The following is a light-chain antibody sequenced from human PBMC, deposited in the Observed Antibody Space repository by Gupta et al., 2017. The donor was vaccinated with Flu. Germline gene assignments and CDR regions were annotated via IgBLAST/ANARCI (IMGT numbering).Light chain of an antibody. CDR1: SSDVGRFNV. Sequence: QSALTQPASVSGSPGQSITISCTGTSSDVGRFNVVSWYQQHPGKAPKLIIYEARKRPSGVSNRFSGAKSGNTASLTISGLQAEDEADYCCCSYAGSDLYVFGTGTAVTIL. V-gene: IGLV2-23*01. CDR3: CSYAGSDLYV. J-gene: IGLJ1*01. CDR2: EAR.